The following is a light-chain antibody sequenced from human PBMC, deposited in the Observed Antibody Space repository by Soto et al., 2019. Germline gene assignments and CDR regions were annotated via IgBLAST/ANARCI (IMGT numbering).Light chain of an antibody. CDR1: QTVSGNY. CDR3: HQRQSWPRT. J-gene: IGKJ1*01. CDR2: GAS. V-gene: IGKV3-20*01. Sequence: EIVLTQSPGTLSLSPGERATLSCSASQTVSGNYLTWYQHKPGQAPRLLIYGASTRATGIPARFSGSGSGTEFTLTISDVEPEDFAVYYCHQRQSWPRTFGQGTKVDIK.